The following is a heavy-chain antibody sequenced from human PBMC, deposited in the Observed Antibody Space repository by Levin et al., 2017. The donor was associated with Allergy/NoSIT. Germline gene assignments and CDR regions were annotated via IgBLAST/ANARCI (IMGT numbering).Heavy chain of an antibody. Sequence: ASVKVSCKASRYIFSDYFIHWVRQAPGQGLEWMGWINPHSGDTKYAQEFQGRVTMNRDTHISTAYLELTRLTSDDTAVYYCARDLYNDDIVFGYWGQGTLVNVCS. D-gene: IGHD3-22*01. CDR3: ARDLYNDDIVFGY. CDR1: RYIFSDYF. J-gene: IGHJ4*02. CDR2: INPHSGDT. V-gene: IGHV1-2*02.